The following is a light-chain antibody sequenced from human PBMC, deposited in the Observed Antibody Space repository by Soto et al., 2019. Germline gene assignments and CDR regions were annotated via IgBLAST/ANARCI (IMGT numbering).Light chain of an antibody. V-gene: IGKV3-15*01. CDR1: QSVSSN. Sequence: EIVMTQSPPTLSVSPGERVTLSCRASQSVSSNFAWYQQKPGLAPRLLIYGASTRATGIPARFSGSGSGTEFTLTISSLQPEDFATYYCQQLKSYPQTFGQGTKVDIK. CDR3: QQLKSYPQT. CDR2: GAS. J-gene: IGKJ1*01.